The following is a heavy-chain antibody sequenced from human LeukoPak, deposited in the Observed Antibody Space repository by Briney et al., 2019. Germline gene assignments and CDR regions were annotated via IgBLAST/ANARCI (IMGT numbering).Heavy chain of an antibody. CDR2: IRSSANAI. J-gene: IGHJ4*02. V-gene: IGHV3-48*03. Sequence: GGSLRLSCEATGFTFSDYDFNWVRQAPGKGLEWIAFIRSSANAIYYADSVKGRFTISRDNAKNSLYLQMNSLRAEDTAVYYCARGRTMIDYWGQGTLVTVSS. CDR1: GFTFSDYD. CDR3: ARGRTMIDY. D-gene: IGHD3-22*01.